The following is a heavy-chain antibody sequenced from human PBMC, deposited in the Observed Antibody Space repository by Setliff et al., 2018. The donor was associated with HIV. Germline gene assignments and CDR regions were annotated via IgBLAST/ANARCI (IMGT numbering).Heavy chain of an antibody. CDR3: ARQLSNSLES. CDR1: GYTFTDYF. J-gene: IGHJ5*02. Sequence: ASVKVSCKASGYTFTDYFLHWVRQAPGQGLEWMGWIDPNNGDTTIPRMFQGRVTMTRDTSINTAYMQLSGLRPDDTAVYYCARQLSNSLESWGQGSLVTVSS. CDR2: IDPNNGDT. V-gene: IGHV1-2*02. D-gene: IGHD3-3*01.